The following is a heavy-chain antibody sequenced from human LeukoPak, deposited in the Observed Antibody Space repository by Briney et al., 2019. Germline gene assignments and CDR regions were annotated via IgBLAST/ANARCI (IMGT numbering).Heavy chain of an antibody. V-gene: IGHV1-69*04. J-gene: IGHJ4*02. CDR2: IIPILGIA. CDR1: GCTFSSYA. CDR3: ARDGGYYYDSSGYYLDY. D-gene: IGHD3-22*01. Sequence: ASVNVSCKASGCTFSSYAISWVRQAPGQGLEWMGRIIPILGIANYAQKFQGRVTITADKSTSTAYMELSSLRSEDTAVYYCARDGGYYYDSSGYYLDYWGQGTLVTVSS.